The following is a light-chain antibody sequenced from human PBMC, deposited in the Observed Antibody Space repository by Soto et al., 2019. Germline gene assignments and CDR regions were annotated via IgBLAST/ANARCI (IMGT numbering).Light chain of an antibody. CDR3: QQSYSTPFT. CDR2: GAS. Sequence: ILMTQSPATLSVSPGERATLSCRASQSVGDNSAWYQQKPGQAPRLLVYGASTRAAGIPARFIGSGSGTEFTLTISSVQSDDFATYYCQQSYSTPFTFGPGTKVDIK. V-gene: IGKV3-15*01. CDR1: QSVGDN. J-gene: IGKJ3*01.